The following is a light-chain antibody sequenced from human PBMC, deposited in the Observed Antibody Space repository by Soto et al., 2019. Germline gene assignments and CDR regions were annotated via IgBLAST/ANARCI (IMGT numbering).Light chain of an antibody. CDR2: YDD. Sequence: QSVLTQPPSVSEAPRQRVTISCSGSNSNIGNNAVNWYQQLPGKAPKLLIYYDDLRPSGVSDRFSGSKSGNTASLTISGLQAEDGADYYCCSYAGSSTFVFETGTKVTVL. V-gene: IGLV1-36*01. J-gene: IGLJ1*01. CDR3: CSYAGSSTFV. CDR1: NSNIGNNA.